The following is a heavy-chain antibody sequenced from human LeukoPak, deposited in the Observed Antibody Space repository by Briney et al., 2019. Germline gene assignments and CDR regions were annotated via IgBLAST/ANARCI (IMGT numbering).Heavy chain of an antibody. CDR3: ARGDAFSGDH. CDR2: IHPEGNEK. CDR1: GFSFTNLW. V-gene: IGHV3-7*04. J-gene: IGHJ4*02. Sequence: GGSLRLSCAVSGFSFTNLWMSWVRQAPGRGLEWVANIHPEGNEKYHVESVKGRFTISRDNTKNLLFLQMNGLGVEDTAVYYCARGDAFSGDHWGQGTLVTVSS.